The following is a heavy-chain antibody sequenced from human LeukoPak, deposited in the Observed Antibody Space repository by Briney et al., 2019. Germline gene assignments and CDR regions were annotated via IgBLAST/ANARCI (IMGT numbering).Heavy chain of an antibody. CDR2: INPNSGGT. J-gene: IGHJ3*02. CDR1: GYTFTDYY. Sequence: ASVKVSCKASGYTFTDYYLHWVRQAPGQGLEWTGWINPNSGGTNYAQNFQGRVTMTRDTSISTAYMELSRLRSDDTAVYYCAREVNDILTGYHDAFDIWGQGTMVTVSS. CDR3: AREVNDILTGYHDAFDI. D-gene: IGHD3-9*01. V-gene: IGHV1-2*02.